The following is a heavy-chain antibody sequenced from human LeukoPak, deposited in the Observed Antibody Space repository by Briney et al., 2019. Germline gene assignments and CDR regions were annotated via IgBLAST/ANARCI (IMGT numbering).Heavy chain of an antibody. CDR1: GYTFTGYY. D-gene: IGHD6-19*01. CDR2: INPNSGDI. CDR3: ARDPHTSGWYGIGDY. Sequence: ASVKVSCKPSGYTFTGYYMHWVRQAPGQGLEWMGRINPNSGDIKYAQKFQGRVTMTRDTSISTAYMELSRLTSDDTAVYYCARDPHTSGWYGIGDYWGQGTLVTVSS. J-gene: IGHJ4*02. V-gene: IGHV1-2*02.